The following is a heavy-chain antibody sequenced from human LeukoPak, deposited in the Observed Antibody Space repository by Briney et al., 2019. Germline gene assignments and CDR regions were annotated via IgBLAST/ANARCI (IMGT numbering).Heavy chain of an antibody. Sequence: GGSLRLSCAASGFTFSSYAMHWVRQAPGKGLEWVAVISYDGSNKYYADSVKGRFTTSRDNSKNTLYLQMNSLRAEDTAVYYCAGVTWYFDYWGQGTLVTVSS. J-gene: IGHJ4*02. D-gene: IGHD5-18*01. CDR3: AGVTWYFDY. CDR2: ISYDGSNK. V-gene: IGHV3-30-3*01. CDR1: GFTFSSYA.